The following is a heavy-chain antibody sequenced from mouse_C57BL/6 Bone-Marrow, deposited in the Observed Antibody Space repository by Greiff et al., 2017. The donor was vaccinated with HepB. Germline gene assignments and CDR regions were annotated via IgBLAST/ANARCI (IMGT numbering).Heavy chain of an antibody. CDR3: GSQVFLTTALDY. Sequence: QVHVKQSGAELASPGASVTLSCKASGYTFTDHIMNWVKKRPGQGLEWIGRIYPVSGETNYNQKFMGKATFSVDRSSSTVYMVLNSLTSEDPAVYYCGSQVFLTTALDYWGQGTTLTVSS. J-gene: IGHJ2*01. CDR1: GYTFTDHI. CDR2: IYPVSGET. V-gene: IGHV1-11*01. D-gene: IGHD1-2*01.